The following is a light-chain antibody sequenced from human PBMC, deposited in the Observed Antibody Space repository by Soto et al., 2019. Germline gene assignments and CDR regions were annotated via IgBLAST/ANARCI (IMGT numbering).Light chain of an antibody. CDR3: QQRSNWPGLT. Sequence: EIVLTQSPATLSLSPGERATLSCRASQTVRSYLAWYQQKPGQAPRLLIYDASNRATGIPARFSGSGSATDFTLTISSLEPEDFAVYYCQQRSNWPGLTFGGGTKVEIK. CDR1: QTVRSY. V-gene: IGKV3-11*01. J-gene: IGKJ4*01. CDR2: DAS.